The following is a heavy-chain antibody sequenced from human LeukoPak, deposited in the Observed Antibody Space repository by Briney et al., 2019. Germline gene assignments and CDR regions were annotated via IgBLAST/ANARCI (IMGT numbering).Heavy chain of an antibody. CDR1: GDSISFYY. J-gene: IGHJ2*01. CDR3: ARTIAAAFSGFDL. D-gene: IGHD6-13*01. Sequence: SETLSLTCTVSGDSISFYYWSWIRQPPGKGLEWIGYIYYSGSTNYNPSLKSRVTISVDTSKNQFSLKLSSVTAADTAVYYCARTIAAAFSGFDLWGRGTLVTVSS. CDR2: IYYSGST. V-gene: IGHV4-59*08.